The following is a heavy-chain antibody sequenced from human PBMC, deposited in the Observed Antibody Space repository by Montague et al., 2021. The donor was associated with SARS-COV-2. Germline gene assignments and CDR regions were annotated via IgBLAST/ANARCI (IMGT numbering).Heavy chain of an antibody. CDR2: INSDGTQK. CDR1: GFTFNDYY. D-gene: IGHD3-16*01. CDR3: GRFAKSAKAWALDT. Sequence: SLRLSCAASGFTFNDYYMTWVRQAPGKGPEWLANINSDGTQKHXXXFXXGRFTISRDNAQNSLYLQLNSLRVEDTALSYCGRFAKSAKAWALDTLGQGTLVTVSS. V-gene: IGHV3-7*01. J-gene: IGHJ5*02.